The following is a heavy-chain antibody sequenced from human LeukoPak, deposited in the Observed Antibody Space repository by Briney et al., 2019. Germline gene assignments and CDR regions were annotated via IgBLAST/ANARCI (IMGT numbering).Heavy chain of an antibody. J-gene: IGHJ4*02. CDR1: GFTFSTYS. V-gene: IGHV3-48*01. D-gene: IGHD3-22*01. Sequence: GGSLRLSCAAPGFTFSTYSMNWVRQAPGKGLEWVSYISSSSSNIYYADSVKGRFTISRDNAKNSLCLQMNSLRAEDTAVYYCARERYYDSSTGLDYWGQGTLVTVSS. CDR3: ARERYYDSSTGLDY. CDR2: ISSSSSNI.